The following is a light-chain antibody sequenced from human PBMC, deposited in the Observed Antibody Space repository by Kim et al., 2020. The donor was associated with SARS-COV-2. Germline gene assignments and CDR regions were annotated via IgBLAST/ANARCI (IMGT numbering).Light chain of an antibody. CDR2: AAS. CDR3: QQLNIYPYT. J-gene: IGKJ2*01. Sequence: DIQLTQSPSFLSASVGDRVSITCRASQDVGSYLVWYQQKPGKAPKLLIYAASTLQSGVPSRFSGSGSGTEFSLTISSLQPEDFATYYCQQLNIYPYTFGQGTKLEI. CDR1: QDVGSY. V-gene: IGKV1-9*01.